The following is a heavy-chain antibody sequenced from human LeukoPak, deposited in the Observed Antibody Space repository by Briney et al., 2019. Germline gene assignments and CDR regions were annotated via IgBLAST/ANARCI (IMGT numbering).Heavy chain of an antibody. Sequence: GRSLRLSCAASGFTFSSYAMSWVRQAPGKGLEWVSAISGSGGSTYYADSVKGRFTISRDNSKNTLYLQMNSLRAEDTAVYYCAKTYRDGYKIFDYWGQGTLVTVSS. J-gene: IGHJ4*02. CDR3: AKTYRDGYKIFDY. CDR1: GFTFSSYA. V-gene: IGHV3-23*01. D-gene: IGHD5-24*01. CDR2: ISGSGGST.